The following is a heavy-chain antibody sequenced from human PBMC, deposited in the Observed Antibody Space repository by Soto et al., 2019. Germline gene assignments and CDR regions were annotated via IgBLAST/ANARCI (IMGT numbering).Heavy chain of an antibody. Sequence: QLQLQESGPGLVKPSETLSLTCTVSSGSISSSSYYWGWIRQPPGKGLEWIGRIYYSGSTYYNPSLKSRVTISVETSTNHFSLNLSSVTAADTAVYYCASSEFHWGQGTLVIVSS. V-gene: IGHV4-39*01. J-gene: IGHJ4*02. CDR3: ASSEFH. CDR2: IYYSGST. CDR1: SGSISSSSYY. D-gene: IGHD2-21*01.